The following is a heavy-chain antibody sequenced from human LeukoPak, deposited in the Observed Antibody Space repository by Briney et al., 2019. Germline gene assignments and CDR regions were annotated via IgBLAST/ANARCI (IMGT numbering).Heavy chain of an antibody. J-gene: IGHJ4*02. D-gene: IGHD3-22*01. Sequence: ASVKVSCKASGYTFTGYYMHWVRQAPGQGLEWMGWINPNSGGTNYAQKFQGRVTMTRDTSISTAYMELSRLRSDDTAVYYCARDESYYDSSGSAGYWGQGTLVTVSS. CDR1: GYTFTGYY. CDR3: ARDESYYDSSGSAGY. V-gene: IGHV1-2*02. CDR2: INPNSGGT.